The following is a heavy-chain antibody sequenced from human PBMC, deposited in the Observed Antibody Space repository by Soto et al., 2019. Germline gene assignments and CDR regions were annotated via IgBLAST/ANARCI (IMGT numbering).Heavy chain of an antibody. D-gene: IGHD3-10*01. CDR1: GYSISSGYY. V-gene: IGHV4-38-2*01. J-gene: IGHJ6*02. CDR2: IYHSGST. CDR3: VGPYYYGSGSYFHGMDV. Sequence: SETLSLTCAVSGYSISSGYYWGWIRQPPGKGLEGIGSIYHSGSTSYNPSLKSRVTISVDTSKNQFSLKLSSVTAADTAVYYCVGPYYYGSGSYFHGMDVWGQGTTVTVSS.